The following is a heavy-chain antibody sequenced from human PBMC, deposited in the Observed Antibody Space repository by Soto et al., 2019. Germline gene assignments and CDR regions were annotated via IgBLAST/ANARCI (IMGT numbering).Heavy chain of an antibody. D-gene: IGHD1-1*01. CDR2: INPSGGST. Sequence: QVQLVQSGAEVKKPGASVKVSCKASGYTFTRYYMHWVRPAPGQGLAWMGIINPSGGSTSYAQKFQGRGTRTRDTATSTVYRERSSLRAEDTDVYYCARGSRTTGTTLGFDPWGQGTLVTVSS. V-gene: IGHV1-46*01. J-gene: IGHJ5*02. CDR3: ARGSRTTGTTLGFDP. CDR1: GYTFTRYY.